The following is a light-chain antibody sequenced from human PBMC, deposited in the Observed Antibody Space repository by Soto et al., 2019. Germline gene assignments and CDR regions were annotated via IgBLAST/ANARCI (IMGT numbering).Light chain of an antibody. Sequence: EIVLTQSPGTLSLSPGERATLSCRASQSVSSSYLAWYQQKPGQAPRLLIYGASSRATGIPDRFSGSGSGTDFTLTIGRLEPEDFAVYYCQQYDTSPPLTFGQGTKVEI. CDR3: QQYDTSPPLT. J-gene: IGKJ1*01. CDR1: QSVSSSY. CDR2: GAS. V-gene: IGKV3-20*01.